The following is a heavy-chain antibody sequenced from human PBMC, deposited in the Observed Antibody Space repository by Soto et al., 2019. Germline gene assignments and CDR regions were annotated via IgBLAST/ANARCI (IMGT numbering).Heavy chain of an antibody. CDR2: IRSKAYGGTT. J-gene: IGHJ4*02. D-gene: IGHD2-21*01. CDR3: TRGYGGALDY. Sequence: GGSLRLSCITSGFTFGDHAMNWVRQAPGKGLEWVGFIRSKAYGGTTEYAASVKGRFTISRDDSKSIAYLQMNNLKTEDTAVYYCTRGYGGALDYWSQGTLVTVSS. V-gene: IGHV3-49*04. CDR1: GFTFGDHA.